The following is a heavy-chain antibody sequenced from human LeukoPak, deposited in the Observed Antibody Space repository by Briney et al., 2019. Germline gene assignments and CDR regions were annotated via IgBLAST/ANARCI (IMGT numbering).Heavy chain of an antibody. CDR2: ISSSSSYT. CDR1: GFTFSDYY. D-gene: IGHD3-9*01. CDR3: ARDTSSDYDILTGYYCNGMDV. V-gene: IGHV3-11*06. J-gene: IGHJ6*02. Sequence: GGSLRLSCAASGFTFSDYYMSWIRQAPGKGLEWVSYISSSSSYTNYADSVKGRFTISRDNAKNSLYLQMNSLRAEDTAVYYCARDTSSDYDILTGYYCNGMDVWGQGTTVTVSS.